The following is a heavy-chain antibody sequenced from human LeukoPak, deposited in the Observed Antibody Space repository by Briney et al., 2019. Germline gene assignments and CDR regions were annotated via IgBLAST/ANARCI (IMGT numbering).Heavy chain of an antibody. D-gene: IGHD6-13*01. J-gene: IGHJ6*02. V-gene: IGHV3-7*01. CDR1: GFTFSSYW. Sequence: GGSLRLSCAASGFTFSSYWMSWVRQAPGKGLEWVANIKQDGSEKYYVDSVKGRFTISRDNAKNSLYLQMNSLRAEDTAVYYCARDRGVRQQLIYRVYYGMDVWGQGTTVTVSS. CDR2: IKQDGSEK. CDR3: ARDRGVRQQLIYRVYYGMDV.